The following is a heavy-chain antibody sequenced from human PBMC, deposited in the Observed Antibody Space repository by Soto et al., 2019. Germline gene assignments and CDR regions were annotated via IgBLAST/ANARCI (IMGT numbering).Heavy chain of an antibody. CDR2: INHSGST. Sequence: QVRLQQWGAGLLTPTETLSLTCAVYGASFSDSCWNWIRQPPGKGLEWIGEINHSGSTIYNTSLESRVTISLDTSRKQFTLQMRSATVADSAVYYCAREVPSRYFDLWGRGTPVTVSS. CDR3: AREVPSRYFDL. D-gene: IGHD1-1*01. V-gene: IGHV4-34*01. CDR1: GASFSDSC. J-gene: IGHJ2*01.